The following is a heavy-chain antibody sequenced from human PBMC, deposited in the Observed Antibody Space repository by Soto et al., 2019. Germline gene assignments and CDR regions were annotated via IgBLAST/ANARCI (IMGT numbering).Heavy chain of an antibody. CDR3: AMLNSGSYSYHGMDV. V-gene: IGHV3-23*01. CDR2: ISGSGGNT. J-gene: IGHJ6*02. CDR1: GFTFSSYA. D-gene: IGHD1-26*01. Sequence: RGALRLSCAASGFTFSSYARNWVRQAPGKGLEWASAISGSGGNTFYADSVKGRFTISRDNSKNTLFLQMHSLRAEDTAIYYCAMLNSGSYSYHGMDVWGQGTTVTVS.